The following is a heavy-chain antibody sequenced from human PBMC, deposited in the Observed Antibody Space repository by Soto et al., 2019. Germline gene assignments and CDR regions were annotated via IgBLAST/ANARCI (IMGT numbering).Heavy chain of an antibody. CDR1: GFTFSSYG. CDR3: AKDWSQWLVSRSDAFEI. D-gene: IGHD6-19*01. V-gene: IGHV3-30*18. Sequence: GGSLRLSCAASGFTFSSYGMHWVRQAPGKGLEWVAVISYDGSNRYYADSVKGRFIISRDNSKITLYLQMNSLRPEDTAVYYCAKDWSQWLVSRSDAFEIWGQGTMVTVSS. J-gene: IGHJ3*02. CDR2: ISYDGSNR.